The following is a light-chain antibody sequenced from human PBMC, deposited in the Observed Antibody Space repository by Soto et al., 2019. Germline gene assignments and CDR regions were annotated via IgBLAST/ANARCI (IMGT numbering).Light chain of an antibody. CDR3: AVWDDSLSGPV. CDR2: SID. J-gene: IGLJ1*01. CDR1: ISNIGSNT. V-gene: IGLV1-44*01. Sequence: QSLLTQSPYASGTPGQRFTISCSGSISNIGSNTVNWYQQPPGTAPKVLIYSIDQRPSGVPDRFSGSKSGTSASLAISGLQSEDEADYYCAVWDDSLSGPVFGTGTKVTVL.